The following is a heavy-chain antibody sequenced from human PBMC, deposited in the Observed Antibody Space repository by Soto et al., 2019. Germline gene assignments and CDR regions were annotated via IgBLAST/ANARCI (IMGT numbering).Heavy chain of an antibody. CDR1: GGSFSGYY. J-gene: IGHJ6*02. V-gene: IGHV4-34*01. Sequence: QVQLQQWGAGLLKPSETLSLTCAVYGGSFSGYYWSWIRQPPGKGLEWIGEINHSGSTNYNPSLKSRATISVDTSKNQFSLKLSSVTAADTAVYYCARGVPVLRFLEWINYGMDVWGQGTTVTVSS. CDR3: ARGVPVLRFLEWINYGMDV. CDR2: INHSGST. D-gene: IGHD3-3*01.